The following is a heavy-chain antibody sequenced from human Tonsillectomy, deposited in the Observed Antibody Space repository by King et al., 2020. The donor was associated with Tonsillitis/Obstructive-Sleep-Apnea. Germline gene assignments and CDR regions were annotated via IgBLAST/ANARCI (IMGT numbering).Heavy chain of an antibody. Sequence: QLVQSGAEVKKPGASVKVSCKASGYTFANYGISWVRQAPGQGLEWMGWISAHNNNTNYAQNLQGRVTMTTDTSTSTGYMELRSLRSDDTAVYYCARAKYTTQSYYYYYMDVWGKGTTVTVTS. CDR3: ARAKYTTQSYYYYYMDV. D-gene: IGHD1-1*01. CDR2: ISAHNNNT. V-gene: IGHV1-18*01. CDR1: GYTFANYG. J-gene: IGHJ6*03.